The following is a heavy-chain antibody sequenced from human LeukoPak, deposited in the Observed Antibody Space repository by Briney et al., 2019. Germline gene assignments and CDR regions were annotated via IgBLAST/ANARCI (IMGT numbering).Heavy chain of an antibody. Sequence: GGSLRLSCSASGFTFNSYVMHWVRQAPGKGLEYVSAISSNGGSTYYADSVKGRFTISRDNSKNTLHLQMSSLRTEDTAVYYCVKDHGYSSGWYVRGFDYWGQGTLVTVSS. V-gene: IGHV3-64D*09. J-gene: IGHJ4*02. CDR3: VKDHGYSSGWYVRGFDY. CDR2: ISSNGGST. CDR1: GFTFNSYV. D-gene: IGHD6-19*01.